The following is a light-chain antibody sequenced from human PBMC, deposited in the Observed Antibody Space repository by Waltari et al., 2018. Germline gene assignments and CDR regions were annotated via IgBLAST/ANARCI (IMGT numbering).Light chain of an antibody. J-gene: IGLJ3*02. CDR2: RNT. Sequence: QSVLPQPPSASGTPGQRVTMSCSGSRSNIGNTYVYWYQQLPGTAPKLLIYRNTHRPSGVPERFSGAKAGTSASLAISGLRSEDEADYYCAAWDDSLSGRVFGGGTKVTVL. CDR3: AAWDDSLSGRV. V-gene: IGLV1-47*01. CDR1: RSNIGNTY.